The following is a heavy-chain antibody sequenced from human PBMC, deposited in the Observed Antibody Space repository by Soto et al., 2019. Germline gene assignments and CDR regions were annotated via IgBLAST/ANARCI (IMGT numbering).Heavy chain of an antibody. J-gene: IGHJ4*02. Sequence: AAVKVSCKASGYTFTGYLMHWVRQAPGQGLEWMGWINTNNGGTNSAQKFQGRVTMTMDTSINTAYMELSSLRSDDTAIYYCARGWEVVGGANYWCQGTLVTV. V-gene: IGHV1-2*02. CDR1: GYTFTGYL. D-gene: IGHD1-26*01. CDR3: ARGWEVVGGANY. CDR2: INTNNGGT.